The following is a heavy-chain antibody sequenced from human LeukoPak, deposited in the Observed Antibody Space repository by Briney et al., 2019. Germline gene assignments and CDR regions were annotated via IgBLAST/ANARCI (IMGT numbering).Heavy chain of an antibody. D-gene: IGHD5-24*01. CDR2: IYYSGST. CDR1: GDSISGNY. V-gene: IGHV4-59*08. J-gene: IGHJ4*02. Sequence: SETLSLTRTVSGDSISGNYWTWIRQPPGKGLEWIGYIYYSGSTNYNASLKSRVTISVDTSKNQFSLKLSSVTAADTAVYYCARLGDGDNLRYFDYWGQGTLVTVSS. CDR3: ARLGDGDNLRYFDY.